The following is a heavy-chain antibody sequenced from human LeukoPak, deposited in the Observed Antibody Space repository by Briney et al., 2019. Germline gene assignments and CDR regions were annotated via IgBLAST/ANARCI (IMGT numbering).Heavy chain of an antibody. D-gene: IGHD3-10*01. J-gene: IGHJ4*02. CDR1: GFTFSSYA. CDR3: AKDKIFGGELDY. CDR2: ISGSGGST. Sequence: GGSLRLSCAASGFTFSSYAMSWVRQAPGKGLEWVSAISGSGGSTYYADSAKGRFTISRDNSKNTLYLQMNSLRTEDTALYYCAKDKIFGGELDYWGQGTLVTVSS. V-gene: IGHV3-23*01.